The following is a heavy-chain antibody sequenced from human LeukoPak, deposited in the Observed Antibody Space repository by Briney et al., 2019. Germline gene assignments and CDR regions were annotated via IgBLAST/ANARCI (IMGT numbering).Heavy chain of an antibody. D-gene: IGHD6-13*01. CDR1: GFTFSSYA. V-gene: IGHV3-23*01. Sequence: PGGSLRLSCAASGFTFSSYAMSWVRQAPGKGLEWVSAISGSGGSTYYADSVKGRFTISRDNSKNTLYLQMNSLRAEDTAVYYCASVRRKAEQQLVSLYYYGMDVWGQGTTVTVSS. CDR3: ASVRRKAEQQLVSLYYYGMDV. J-gene: IGHJ6*02. CDR2: ISGSGGST.